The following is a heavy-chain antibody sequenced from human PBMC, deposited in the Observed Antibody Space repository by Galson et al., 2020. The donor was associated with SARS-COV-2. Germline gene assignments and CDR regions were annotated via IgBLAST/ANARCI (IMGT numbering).Heavy chain of an antibody. Sequence: QGRVTMTEDTSTDTVYMELSSLRSEDTAVYYCATDFSSSWYYFDYWGQGTLVTVSS. D-gene: IGHD6-13*01. V-gene: IGHV1-24*01. CDR3: ATDFSSSWYYFDY. J-gene: IGHJ4*02.